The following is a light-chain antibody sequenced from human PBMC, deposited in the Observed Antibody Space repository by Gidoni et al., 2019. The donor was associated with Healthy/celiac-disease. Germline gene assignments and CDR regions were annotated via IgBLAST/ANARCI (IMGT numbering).Light chain of an antibody. V-gene: IGKV1-39*01. CDR1: QTISSY. CDR3: QQSYSTLYT. Sequence: IQMTQSPSSLSASLGDRVTITCRASQTISSYLNWYQQKPGKAPKLLIYAASSLQSGVPSRCSGSGSGTDFTLTIISLQPEDFATYYCQQSYSTLYTFGQGTKLEIK. CDR2: AAS. J-gene: IGKJ2*01.